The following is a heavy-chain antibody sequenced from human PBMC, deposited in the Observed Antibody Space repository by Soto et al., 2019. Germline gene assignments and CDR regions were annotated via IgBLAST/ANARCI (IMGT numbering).Heavy chain of an antibody. J-gene: IGHJ5*02. CDR2: ISSSRSTI. D-gene: IGHD6-13*01. CDR1: GFTFSSYS. CDR3: ARHPERIAQIGWFDP. V-gene: IGHV3-48*01. Sequence: EVQLVESGGGLVQPGGSLRLSCAASGFTFSSYSMNWVRQAPGKGLEWVSYISSSRSTIYYADSVKGRFTISRDNDKNSLYLQMNSLRAEDTAVYYCARHPERIAQIGWFDPWGQGTLVTVSS.